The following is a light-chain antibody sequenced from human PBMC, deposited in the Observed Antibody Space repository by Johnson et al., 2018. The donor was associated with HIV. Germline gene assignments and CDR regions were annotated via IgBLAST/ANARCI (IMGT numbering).Light chain of an antibody. Sequence: QSLLTQPPSVSVAPGQKVTISCSGSSSNIGNNYVSWYQQLPGTAPKLLIYENNKRPSGIPDRFSGSKSGTSATLGITGLQTGDEADYYCGTWDSSLSAGRVFGTGTKVTVL. J-gene: IGLJ1*01. CDR1: SSNIGNNY. V-gene: IGLV1-51*02. CDR2: ENN. CDR3: GTWDSSLSAGRV.